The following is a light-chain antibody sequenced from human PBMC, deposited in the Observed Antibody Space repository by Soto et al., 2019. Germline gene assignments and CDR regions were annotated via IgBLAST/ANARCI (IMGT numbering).Light chain of an antibody. V-gene: IGKV2-24*01. CDR3: LQTTAFPHT. Sequence: DIVMTQTPLSSPVVLGQPASISCKSSQSLVHSNGHTYLTWIQQRPGRPPRLLIYRIFNRFFGVPDRFSGSGAGTEFTLKISAVEAEDVAVYYCLQTTAFPHTFGQGTKLEIK. J-gene: IGKJ2*01. CDR1: QSLVHSNGHTY. CDR2: RIF.